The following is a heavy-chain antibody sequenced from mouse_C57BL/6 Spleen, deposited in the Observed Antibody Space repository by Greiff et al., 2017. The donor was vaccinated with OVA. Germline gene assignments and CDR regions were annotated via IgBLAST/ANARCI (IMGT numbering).Heavy chain of an antibody. Sequence: VKLQQPGAELVKPGASVKVSCKASGYTFTSYWMHWVKQRPGQGLEWIGRIHPSDSDTNYNQKFKGKATLTVDKSSSTAYMQLSSLTSEDSAVYYCAMTYYYGSSLGYFDYWGQGTTLTVSS. CDR2: IHPSDSDT. J-gene: IGHJ2*01. CDR3: AMTYYYGSSLGYFDY. D-gene: IGHD1-1*01. CDR1: GYTFTSYW. V-gene: IGHV1-74*01.